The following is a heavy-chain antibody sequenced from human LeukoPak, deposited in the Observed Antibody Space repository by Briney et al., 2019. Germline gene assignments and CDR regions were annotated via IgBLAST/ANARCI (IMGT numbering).Heavy chain of an antibody. V-gene: IGHV3-66*01. Sequence: GGSLRLSCAATGITFSNIYMSWVRQAPGQGLEWVSLIHSANSAYYANSVKGRFTISRDNSKNTLFLQMNSLRPEDTAVYYCARTIGNNWFDPWGQGTLVTVSS. J-gene: IGHJ5*02. CDR3: ARTIGNNWFDP. D-gene: IGHD1-1*01. CDR1: GITFSNIY. CDR2: IHSANSA.